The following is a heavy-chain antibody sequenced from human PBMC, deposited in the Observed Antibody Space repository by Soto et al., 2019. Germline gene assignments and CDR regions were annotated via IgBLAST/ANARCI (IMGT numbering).Heavy chain of an antibody. D-gene: IGHD2-2*01. CDR1: GGTFSSYA. CDR3: ARRVPAAGYYDGMDV. J-gene: IGHJ6*02. V-gene: IGHV1-69*12. Sequence: QVQLVQSGAEVKKPGSSVKVSCKASGGTFSSYAISWVRQAPGQGLEWMGGIIPIFGTANYAQKFQGRVTITADESTSAACMELSGLRSAGRAVYYGARRVPAAGYYDGMDVWGQGTTVTVS. CDR2: IIPIFGTA.